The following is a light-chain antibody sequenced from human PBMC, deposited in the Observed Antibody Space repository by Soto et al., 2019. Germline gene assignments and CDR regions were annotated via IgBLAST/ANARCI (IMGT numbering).Light chain of an antibody. CDR3: QQRSNWPT. Sequence: EIVLTQSPATLSLSPGERASLSCRASQSVSSSYLAWYQQKPGQAPRLLIYDTSSRATGIPDRFSGSGSGTEFTLTISSLEPEDFAVYDCQQRSNWPTFGQGTRLEIK. CDR1: QSVSSSY. V-gene: IGKV3D-20*02. J-gene: IGKJ5*01. CDR2: DTS.